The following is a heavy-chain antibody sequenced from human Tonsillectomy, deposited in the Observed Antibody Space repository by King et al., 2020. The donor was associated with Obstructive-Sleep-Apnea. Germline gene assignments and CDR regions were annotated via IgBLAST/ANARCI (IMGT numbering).Heavy chain of an antibody. J-gene: IGHJ6*02. CDR1: GYSFTSYW. CDR3: ARAVVVPAAMRRGWYYYGMDV. D-gene: IGHD2-2*01. V-gene: IGHV5-51*01. Sequence: VQLVQSGAEVKKPGESLKISCKGSGYSFTSYWIGWVRQMPGKGLEWMGIIYPGDSDTRYSPSFQGQVTISADKSISTAYLQWSSLKASDTAMYYCARAVVVPAAMRRGWYYYGMDVWGQGTTVTVSS. CDR2: IYPGDSDT.